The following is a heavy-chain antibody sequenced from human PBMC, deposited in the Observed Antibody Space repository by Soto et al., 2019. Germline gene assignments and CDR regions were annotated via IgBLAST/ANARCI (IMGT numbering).Heavy chain of an antibody. CDR2: IYPGDSDT. J-gene: IGHJ4*02. Sequence: PGESLKISCKGSGYSFTSYWIGWVRQMPGKGLEWMGIIYPGDSDTRYSPSFQGQVTISADKSISTAYLQWSSLKASDTAMYYCARLRSPYDYVWGSYPYSLDYWGQGTLVTVSS. CDR3: ARLRSPYDYVWGSYPYSLDY. V-gene: IGHV5-51*01. CDR1: GYSFTSYW. D-gene: IGHD3-16*01.